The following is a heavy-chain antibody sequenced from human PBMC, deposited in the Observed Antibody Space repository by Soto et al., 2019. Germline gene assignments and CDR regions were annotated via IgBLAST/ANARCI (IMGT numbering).Heavy chain of an antibody. D-gene: IGHD3-22*01. J-gene: IGHJ4*02. V-gene: IGHV1-18*01. CDR1: DYSFTTYG. CDR2: ISGYNGNT. CDR3: VRDTYYYHSSGPAPFEY. Sequence: QIQLVQSGTEVKRSGASVKVSCKTSDYSFTTYGLSWVRQAPGRGLEWVGWISGYNGNTNYAQKFQGTVILTTDTPTTTGYMEIKSLSSDDTAVYYCVRDTYYYHSSGPAPFEYWGQGTQVTVSS.